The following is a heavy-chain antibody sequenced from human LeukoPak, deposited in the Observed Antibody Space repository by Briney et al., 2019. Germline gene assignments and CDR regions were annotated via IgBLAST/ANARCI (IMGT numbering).Heavy chain of an antibody. Sequence: ASVKLSCKASGYTFTAYDVNWVRQATGQGLEWMGWMNPNIGNTGYAQKFQGRVTMTRDTSIDTAYMELRNLRSEDTAVYYCATPYFYDSSDLSLDQWGEGSLVTVSS. CDR2: MNPNIGNT. CDR3: ATPYFYDSSDLSLDQ. V-gene: IGHV1-8*01. D-gene: IGHD3-22*01. J-gene: IGHJ4*02. CDR1: GYTFTAYD.